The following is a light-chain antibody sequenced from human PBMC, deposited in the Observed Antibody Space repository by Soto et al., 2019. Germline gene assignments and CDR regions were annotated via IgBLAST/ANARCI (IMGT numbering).Light chain of an antibody. CDR3: QQYNNWPPIT. Sequence: EIVMTQSPATLSVSPGERATLSCRASQSVSSNLAWYQQKPGQAPRLLIYGASTMATGIPARFSGSGSGTEFTLTISSLPYEDFAVYYCQQYNNWPPITFGQGTRLEIK. J-gene: IGKJ5*01. V-gene: IGKV3-15*01. CDR2: GAS. CDR1: QSVSSN.